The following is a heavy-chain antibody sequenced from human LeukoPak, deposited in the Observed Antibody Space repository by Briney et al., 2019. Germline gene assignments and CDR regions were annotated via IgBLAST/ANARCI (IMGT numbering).Heavy chain of an antibody. V-gene: IGHV3-48*01. D-gene: IGHD3-3*01. CDR1: GFTFSSYS. CDR3: ARDPGFLERLLIDY. CDR2: ISSSSSTI. J-gene: IGHJ4*02. Sequence: GGSLRLSCAASGFTFSSYSMNWVRQAPGKGLEWVSYISSSSSTIYYADSVKGRFTISRDNAKNSLYLQMNSLRAEDTAVYYCARDPGFLERLLIDYWGQGTLVTVSS.